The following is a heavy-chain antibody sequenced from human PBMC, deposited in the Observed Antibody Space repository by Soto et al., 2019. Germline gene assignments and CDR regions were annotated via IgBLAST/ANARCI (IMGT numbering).Heavy chain of an antibody. CDR3: AARSPAAVVVVAATDDAFDI. CDR2: IKQDGSEK. Sequence: GGSLRLSCAASGFTFSSYWMSWVRQAPGKGLEWVANIKQDGSEKYYVDSVKGRFTISRDNAKNSLYLQMNSLRAEDTAVYYCAARSPAAVVVVAATDDAFDIWGQGTRGTVSS. V-gene: IGHV3-7*03. J-gene: IGHJ3*02. D-gene: IGHD2-15*01. CDR1: GFTFSSYW.